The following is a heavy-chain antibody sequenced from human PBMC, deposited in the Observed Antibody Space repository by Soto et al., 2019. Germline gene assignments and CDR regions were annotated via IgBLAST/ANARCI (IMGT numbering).Heavy chain of an antibody. CDR2: ISGSGGST. CDR3: HSSGWYRRRTYYFDY. CDR1: GFTFSSYA. V-gene: IGHV3-23*01. J-gene: IGHJ4*02. Sequence: GGSLRLSCAASGFTFSSYAMSWVRQAPGKGLEWVSAISGSGGSTYYADSVKGRFTISRDNSKNTLYLQMNSLRAEDTAVYYCHSSGWYRRRTYYFDYWGQGTLVTVSS. D-gene: IGHD6-19*01.